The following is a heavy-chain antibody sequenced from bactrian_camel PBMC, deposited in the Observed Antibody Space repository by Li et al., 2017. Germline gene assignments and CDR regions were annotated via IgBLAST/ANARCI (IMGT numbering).Heavy chain of an antibody. D-gene: IGHD2*01. CDR1: GFSFGNTE. Sequence: HVQLVESGGGSVQAGGSLKLSCTTSGFSFGNTEMGWYRQGPGDERELVSSISSDGTVYYEDSVKGRFTISRDNARNILYLQMNQLQPEDTAIYYCARGASNKLPIVRGQGTQVTVS. J-gene: IGHJ4*01. CDR2: ISSDGTV. V-gene: IGHV3S55*01.